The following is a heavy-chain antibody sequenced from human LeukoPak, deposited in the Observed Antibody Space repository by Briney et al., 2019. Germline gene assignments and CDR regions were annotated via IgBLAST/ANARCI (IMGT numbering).Heavy chain of an antibody. CDR3: AREDRRITMVRGVIDWFDP. CDR2: INHSGST. J-gene: IGHJ5*02. V-gene: IGHV4-34*01. D-gene: IGHD3-10*01. Sequence: PSETLSLTCAVYGGSFSGYYWSWIRQPPGKGLEWIGEINHSGSTNYNPSLKSRVTISVDTSKNQFSLKLSSVTAADTAMYYCAREDRRITMVRGVIDWFDPWGQGTLVTVSS. CDR1: GGSFSGYY.